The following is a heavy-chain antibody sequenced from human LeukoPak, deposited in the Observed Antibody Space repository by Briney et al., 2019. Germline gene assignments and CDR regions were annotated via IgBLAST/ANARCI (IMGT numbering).Heavy chain of an antibody. CDR3: ARDLSPPYCTNGVCPPHNWFDP. CDR2: IYYSGST. CDR1: GGSISSSSYY. Sequence: PSETLSLTCTVSGGSISSSSYYWGWIRQPPGKGLEWIGSIYYSGSTYYNPSLKSRVTISVDKSKNQFSLKLSSVTAADTAVYYCARDLSPPYCTNGVCPPHNWFDPWGQGTLVTVSS. J-gene: IGHJ5*02. D-gene: IGHD2-8*01. V-gene: IGHV4-39*07.